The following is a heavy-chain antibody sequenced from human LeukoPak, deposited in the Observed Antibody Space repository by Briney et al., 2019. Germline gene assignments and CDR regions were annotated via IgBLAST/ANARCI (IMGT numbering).Heavy chain of an antibody. J-gene: IGHJ4*02. CDR3: ARGSRGRWLKFPYFDY. D-gene: IGHD5-24*01. CDR2: INPNSGGT. V-gene: IGHV1-2*06. CDR1: GYTFTGYY. Sequence: ASVKVSCKASGYTFTGYYMHWVRQAPGQGLEWMGRINPNSGGTNYAQKFQGRVTMTRDTSISTAYMELSRLRSDETAVYYCARGSRGRWLKFPYFDYWGQGTLVTVSS.